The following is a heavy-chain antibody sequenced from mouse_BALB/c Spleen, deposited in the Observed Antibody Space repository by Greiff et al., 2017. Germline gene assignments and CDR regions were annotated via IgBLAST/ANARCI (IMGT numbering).Heavy chain of an antibody. CDR1: GFNIKDTY. Sequence: VQLQQSGAELVKPGASVKLSCTASGFNIKDTYMHWVKQRPEQGLEWIGRIDPANGNTKYDPKFQGKATITADTSSNTAYLQLSSLTSEDTAVYYCALTSQFDYWGQDTTLTVSS. V-gene: IGHV14-3*02. CDR3: ALTSQFDY. J-gene: IGHJ2*01. D-gene: IGHD4-1*01. CDR2: IDPANGNT.